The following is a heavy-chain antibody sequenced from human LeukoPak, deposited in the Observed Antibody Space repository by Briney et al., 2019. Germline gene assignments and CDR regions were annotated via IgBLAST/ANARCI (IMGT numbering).Heavy chain of an antibody. V-gene: IGHV3-30*18. D-gene: IGHD5-18*01. Sequence: GGSLRLSCAASGFTFSSYGMHWVRQAPGKGLEWVAAISYDGRNKEYVDYVKGRFTISRDNSKNTLYLQMNSLRAEDTAVYYCAKDRGYSHGFDYWGQGTLVTVSS. CDR2: ISYDGRNK. CDR1: GFTFSSYG. CDR3: AKDRGYSHGFDY. J-gene: IGHJ4*02.